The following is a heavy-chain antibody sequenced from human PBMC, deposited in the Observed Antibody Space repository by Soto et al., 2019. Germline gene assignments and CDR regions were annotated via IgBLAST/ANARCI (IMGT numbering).Heavy chain of an antibody. CDR2: IYFNGNT. CDR1: AASFSKYY. Sequence: GTLSLSCTASAASFSKYYWSWIRQPPGKGLEWIGYIYFNGNTNYNPSLKRRVTILIDTSKKQISLNLTSVTDADTAVYYCASVTFEGVVLSHRGQRSLDTGSS. J-gene: IGHJ4*02. V-gene: IGHV4-59*01. D-gene: IGHD3-16*01. CDR3: ASVTFEGVVLSH.